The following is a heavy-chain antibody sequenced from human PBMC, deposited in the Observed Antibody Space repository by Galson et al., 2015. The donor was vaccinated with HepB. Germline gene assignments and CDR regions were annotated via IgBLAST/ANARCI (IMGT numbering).Heavy chain of an antibody. J-gene: IGHJ4*02. CDR3: ARGGLYYYGSGSYTSPLYYFDY. V-gene: IGHV1-2*04. Sequence: SVKVSCKASGYTFTGYYMHWVRQAPGQGLEWMGWINPNSGGTNYAQKFQGWVTMTRDTSISTAYMELSRLRSDDTAVYYCARGGLYYYGSGSYTSPLYYFDYWGQGTLVTVSS. D-gene: IGHD3-10*01. CDR2: INPNSGGT. CDR1: GYTFTGYY.